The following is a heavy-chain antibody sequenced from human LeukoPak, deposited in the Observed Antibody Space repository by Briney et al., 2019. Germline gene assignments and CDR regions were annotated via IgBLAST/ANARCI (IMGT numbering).Heavy chain of an antibody. J-gene: IGHJ2*01. CDR3: ARGSSSGYYWYFDL. Sequence: PPETLSLTCTVSGGSISPYYWSWIRQPPGKGLEWVGYVSYSGSTDYNPSLKSRATISLDTSKSRFSLKLSSVTAADTAVYYCARGSSSGYYWYFDLWGRGTLVTVSS. CDR1: GGSISPYY. CDR2: VSYSGST. D-gene: IGHD6-19*01. V-gene: IGHV4-59*01.